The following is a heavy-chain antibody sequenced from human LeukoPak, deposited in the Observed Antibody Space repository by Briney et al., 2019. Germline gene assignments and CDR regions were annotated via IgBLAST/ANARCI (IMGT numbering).Heavy chain of an antibody. V-gene: IGHV3-23*01. Sequence: QPGGSLRLSCAASEFTFSNYAMSWVRQAPGKGLEWVSAISGNGGSTYYADSVKGRFTISRDNSKNTLYLQMNSLETEDTAVYYCAKYNSGLEYWGQGTLVTVSS. CDR2: ISGNGGST. D-gene: IGHD6-19*01. CDR1: EFTFSNYA. CDR3: AKYNSGLEY. J-gene: IGHJ4*02.